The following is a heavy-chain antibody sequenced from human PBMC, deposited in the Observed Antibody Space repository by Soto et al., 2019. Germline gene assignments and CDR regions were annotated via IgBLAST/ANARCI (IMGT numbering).Heavy chain of an antibody. CDR2: ISSSSSYI. Sequence: GGSLRLSCAASGFTFSSYSMNWVRQAPGKGLEWVSSISSSSSYIYYADSVKGRFTISRDNAKNSLYLQMNSLRAEDTAVYYCARDFSMVVVAPGYWGQGTLVTVSS. CDR1: GFTFSSYS. J-gene: IGHJ4*02. CDR3: ARDFSMVVVAPGY. V-gene: IGHV3-21*01. D-gene: IGHD3-22*01.